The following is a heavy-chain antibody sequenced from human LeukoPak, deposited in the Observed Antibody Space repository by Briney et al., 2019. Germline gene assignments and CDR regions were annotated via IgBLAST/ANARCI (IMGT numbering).Heavy chain of an antibody. CDR2: IYYSGNT. J-gene: IGHJ3*02. CDR3: AGYCSGGSCYAGQNAFDI. V-gene: IGHV4-31*03. Sequence: SETLSLTCTVSGGSISSSSYYWGWIRQPPGKGLEWIGYIYYSGNTYYNPSLNSRVTISVYTSKNQLSLKLSSVTAADTAVYYCAGYCSGGSCYAGQNAFDIWGQGTMVTVSS. D-gene: IGHD2-15*01. CDR1: GGSISSSSYY.